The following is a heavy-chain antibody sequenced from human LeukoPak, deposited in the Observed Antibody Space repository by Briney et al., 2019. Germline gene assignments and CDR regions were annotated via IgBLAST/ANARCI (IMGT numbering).Heavy chain of an antibody. V-gene: IGHV4-30-2*01. D-gene: IGHD3-22*01. J-gene: IGHJ3*02. CDR1: GGSISSGDYS. CDR2: IYHSGST. Sequence: SETLSLTCAVSGGSISSGDYSWSWIRQPPGKGLEWIGYIYHSGSTYYNPSLKSRVTISVDTSKNQFSLKLSSVTAADTAVYYCARFSSGYHALDAFDIWGQGTMVTVSS. CDR3: ARFSSGYHALDAFDI.